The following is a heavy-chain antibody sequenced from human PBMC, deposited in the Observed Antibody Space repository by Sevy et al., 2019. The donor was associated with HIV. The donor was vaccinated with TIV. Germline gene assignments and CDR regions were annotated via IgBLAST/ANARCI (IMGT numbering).Heavy chain of an antibody. CDR3: VRAFSATYSAYFDY. D-gene: IGHD1-26*01. V-gene: IGHV3-20*04. CDR1: GVTTEDYG. Sequence: GGSLRLSCAGSGVTTEDYGMNWVRQVPGKGLEWVSGIYWNGGSTAYADSVKGRFTISRDNAKRYLYLQMNSLRVDDTALYYCVRAFSATYSAYFDYWGQGALVTVSS. J-gene: IGHJ4*02. CDR2: IYWNGGST.